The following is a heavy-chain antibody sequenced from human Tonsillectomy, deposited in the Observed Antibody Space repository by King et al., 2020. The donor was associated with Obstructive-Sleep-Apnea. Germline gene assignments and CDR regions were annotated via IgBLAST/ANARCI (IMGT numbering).Heavy chain of an antibody. D-gene: IGHD2-15*01. J-gene: IGHJ4*02. CDR3: ASKPDIVVVVAAEYYFDY. CDR2: IYYSGCT. Sequence: QLQESGPGLVKPSETLSLTCTVSGDSISSSRYYWGWIRQPPGKGLEWIGNIYYSGCTSYNPSLKSRVTSSVDTSTNQFSLKLSSVTAADSAVYYCASKPDIVVVVAAEYYFDYWGQGTLVPVSS. CDR1: GDSISSSRYY. V-gene: IGHV4-39*07.